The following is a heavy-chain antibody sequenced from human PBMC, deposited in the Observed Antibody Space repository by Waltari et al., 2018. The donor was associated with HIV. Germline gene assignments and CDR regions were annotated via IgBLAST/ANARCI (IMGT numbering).Heavy chain of an antibody. J-gene: IGHJ5*02. CDR2: INNSGKT. CDR3: AREKSRASKWYGIFYYDA. D-gene: IGHD2-15*01. CDR1: GGTFSGYY. Sequence: QVQLQQWGAGLLKPSETLSLTCAVYGGTFSGYYWTWIRQAPGKGLEWIGEINNSGKTYYSPSLKSRLTLSVDTSKNLVSLRIKSVTGADTAIYYCAREKSRASKWYGIFYYDAWCQGSLVSVPS. V-gene: IGHV4-34*02.